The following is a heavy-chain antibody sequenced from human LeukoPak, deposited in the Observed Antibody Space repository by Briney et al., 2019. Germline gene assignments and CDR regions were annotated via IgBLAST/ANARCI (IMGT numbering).Heavy chain of an antibody. CDR1: GFTFNTYG. V-gene: IGHV3-23*01. CDR2: ISGSGGNT. CDR3: AKAPYYYYDSSGYYGPIDY. J-gene: IGHJ4*02. Sequence: GGSLRLSCAASGFTFNTYGMNWVRQAPGKGLEWVSTISGSGGNTYYADSVKGRFTISRDNSKNTLFLQMSSLRAEDTAVYYCAKAPYYYYDSSGYYGPIDYWGQGTLVTVSS. D-gene: IGHD3-22*01.